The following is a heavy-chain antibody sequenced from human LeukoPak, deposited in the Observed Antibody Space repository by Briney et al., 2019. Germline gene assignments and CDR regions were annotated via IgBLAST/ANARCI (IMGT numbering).Heavy chain of an antibody. D-gene: IGHD6-13*01. CDR1: RFTFSNAW. J-gene: IGHJ3*02. CDR2: IWPNGSNK. V-gene: IGHV3-33*08. Sequence: GGSLRLSCAASRFTFSNAWMSWVRQAPGKGLEWVAVIWPNGSNKYHADSVKGRFTISRDNSKSTLFLQMSSLAAEDTAVYYCVGELLTAAGTIGAFDIWGRGTMVTVSS. CDR3: VGELLTAAGTIGAFDI.